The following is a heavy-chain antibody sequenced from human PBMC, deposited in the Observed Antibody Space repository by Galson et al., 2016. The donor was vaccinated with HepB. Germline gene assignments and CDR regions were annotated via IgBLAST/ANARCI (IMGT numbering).Heavy chain of an antibody. D-gene: IGHD1-26*01. CDR1: GGSIKSGASY. V-gene: IGHV4-31*03. Sequence: SLTCTVFGGSIKSGASYWSWIRQHPGKGLEWIGYIHYSGSTFYNPSLQSRLTISLDTSKSQFSLNLTSVTAADTAVYYCARSDSGTYEDCWGQGTLVTVSS. J-gene: IGHJ4*02. CDR3: ARSDSGTYEDC. CDR2: IHYSGST.